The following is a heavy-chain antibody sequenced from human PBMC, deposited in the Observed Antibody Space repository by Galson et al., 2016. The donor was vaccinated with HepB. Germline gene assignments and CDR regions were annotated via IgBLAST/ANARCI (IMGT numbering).Heavy chain of an antibody. V-gene: IGHV3-48*03. CDR2: IGSSGNTM. Sequence: SLRLSCAASGFTFSIYEMNWVRQAPGKGLEWVSYIGSSGNTMYYADSVKGRFTVARDNSKNSMYLQMNSLRAEDTAIYYCARDRGIGTTGNYDGLDVWGQGTTVTVSS. CDR3: ARDRGIGTTGNYDGLDV. D-gene: IGHD1-1*01. CDR1: GFTFSIYE. J-gene: IGHJ6*02.